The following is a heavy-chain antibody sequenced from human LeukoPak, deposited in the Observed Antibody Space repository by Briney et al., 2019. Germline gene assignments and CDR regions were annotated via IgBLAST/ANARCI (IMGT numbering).Heavy chain of an antibody. CDR2: INAYNGNT. V-gene: IGHV1-18*01. CDR3: ARASDLDSFDY. CDR1: GYTSTTYG. Sequence: ASVKVSCKASGYTSTTYGISWERQAPGQGLEWMGWINAYNGNTIYAQKLQGRVTMTTDTSASTAYMELRSLRSDDTAVYYCARASDLDSFDYWGQGTLVTVSS. J-gene: IGHJ4*02.